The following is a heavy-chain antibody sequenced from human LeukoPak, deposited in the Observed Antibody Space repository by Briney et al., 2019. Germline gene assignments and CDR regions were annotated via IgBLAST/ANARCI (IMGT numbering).Heavy chain of an antibody. Sequence: PSETLSLTCTVYGGSISSYYWSWIRQPPGKGLEWIGYIYYSGSTNYNPSLKSRVTISVDTSKNQFSLKLSSVTAADTAVYYCARVRSPWSQVESAAPPWYFDYWGQGTLVTVSS. V-gene: IGHV4-59*01. J-gene: IGHJ4*02. CDR3: ARVRSPWSQVESAAPPWYFDY. CDR1: GGSISSYY. CDR2: IYYSGST. D-gene: IGHD2-2*01.